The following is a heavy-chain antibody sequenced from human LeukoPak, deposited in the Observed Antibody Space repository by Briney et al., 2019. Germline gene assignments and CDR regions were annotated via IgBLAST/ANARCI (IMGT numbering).Heavy chain of an antibody. CDR3: ARDYGRSRDYGMDV. V-gene: IGHV3-66*01. CDR2: IYSDGST. J-gene: IGHJ6*02. Sequence: GSLSLSCAASGFIVSGDFMSWVRQAPGKGLEWVSVIYSDGSTYYADSVKGRFTISRDNSKNTLYLQMNSLRAEDTAVYYCARDYGRSRDYGMDVWGQGTTVTVSS. CDR1: GFIVSGDF. D-gene: IGHD3-10*01.